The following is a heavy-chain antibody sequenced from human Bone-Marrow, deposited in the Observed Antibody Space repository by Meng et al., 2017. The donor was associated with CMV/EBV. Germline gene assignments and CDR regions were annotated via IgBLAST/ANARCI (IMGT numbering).Heavy chain of an antibody. Sequence: YTFTSYYMHWVRQAPGQGLEWMGIINPSGGSTSYAQKFQGRVTMTRDTSTSTVYIELSSLRSEDTAVYYCARGPNEYSSGWSFVDYWGQGTLVTVSS. CDR2: INPSGGST. CDR3: ARGPNEYSSGWSFVDY. J-gene: IGHJ4*02. D-gene: IGHD6-19*01. CDR1: YTFTSYY. V-gene: IGHV1-46*01.